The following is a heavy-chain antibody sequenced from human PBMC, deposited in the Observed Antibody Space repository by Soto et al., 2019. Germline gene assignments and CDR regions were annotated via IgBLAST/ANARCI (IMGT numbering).Heavy chain of an antibody. CDR2: ISYDGSNK. J-gene: IGHJ4*02. CDR1: GFTFSSYA. V-gene: IGHV3-30-3*01. Sequence: PGGSLRLSCAASGFTFSSYAMHWVRQAPGKGLEWVAVISYDGSNKYYADSVKGRFTISRDNSKNTLYLQMNSLGAEDTAVYYCARDWPGGSGDFDYWGQGTLVTVSS. D-gene: IGHD3-10*01. CDR3: ARDWPGGSGDFDY.